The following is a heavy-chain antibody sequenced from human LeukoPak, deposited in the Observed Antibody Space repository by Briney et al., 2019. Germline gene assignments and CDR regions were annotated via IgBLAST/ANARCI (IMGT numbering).Heavy chain of an antibody. CDR1: GLTFSTYW. V-gene: IGHV3-7*03. J-gene: IGHJ3*01. CDR3: ARRSASHYGAFDV. Sequence: GGSLTLSCAPSGLTFSTYWMSWVRHAQGNGLEWVDNIKEDGSQNYYGDSVKRRFTISRDNAKHSLFLHMTTLRVEDTALYYCARRSASHYGAFDVRGQGTMVTVSS. CDR2: IKEDGSQN. D-gene: IGHD3-10*01.